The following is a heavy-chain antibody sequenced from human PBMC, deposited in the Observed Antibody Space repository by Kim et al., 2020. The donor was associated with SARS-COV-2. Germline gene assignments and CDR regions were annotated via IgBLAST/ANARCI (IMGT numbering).Heavy chain of an antibody. CDR1: GGSFSGYY. Sequence: SETLSLTCAVYGGSFSGYYWSWIRQPPGKGLEWIGEINHSGSTNYNPSLKSRVTISVDTSKNQFSLKLSSVTAADTAVYYCARMKGLLWFGDYGMDVWGPGATVTVSS. CDR3: ARMKGLLWFGDYGMDV. D-gene: IGHD3-10*01. V-gene: IGHV4-34*01. J-gene: IGHJ6*02. CDR2: INHSGST.